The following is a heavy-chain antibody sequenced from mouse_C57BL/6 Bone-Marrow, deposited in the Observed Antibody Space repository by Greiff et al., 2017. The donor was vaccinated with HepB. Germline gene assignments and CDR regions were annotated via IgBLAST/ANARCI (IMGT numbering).Heavy chain of an antibody. CDR1: GYTFTSYW. V-gene: IGHV1-64*01. CDR3: AREGLKGYAMDY. D-gene: IGHD3-3*01. J-gene: IGHJ4*01. Sequence: VKLQQPGAELVKPGASVKLSCKASGYTFTSYWMHWVKQRPGQGLEWIGMIHPNSGSTNYNEKFKSKATLTVDKSSSTAYMQLSSLTSEDSAVYYCAREGLKGYAMDYWGQGTSVTVSS. CDR2: IHPNSGST.